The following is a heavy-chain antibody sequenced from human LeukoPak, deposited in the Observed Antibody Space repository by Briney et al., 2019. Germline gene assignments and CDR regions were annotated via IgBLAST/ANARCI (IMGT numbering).Heavy chain of an antibody. J-gene: IGHJ4*02. Sequence: SVKVSCKASGGTFSSYAISWVRQAPGQGLEWMGGIIPIFGTANYAQKFQGRVTITADESTSTAYMELSSLRSEDTAVYYCARWGRGVVVPAAIRYWGQGTLVTVSS. D-gene: IGHD2-2*01. CDR2: IIPIFGTA. CDR3: ARWGRGVVVPAAIRY. V-gene: IGHV1-69*01. CDR1: GGTFSSYA.